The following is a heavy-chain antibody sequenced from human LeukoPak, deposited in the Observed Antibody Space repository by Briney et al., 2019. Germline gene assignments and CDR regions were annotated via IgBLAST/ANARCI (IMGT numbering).Heavy chain of an antibody. V-gene: IGHV3-21*01. CDR3: ARITMGDMDV. Sequence: GGSLRLSCAASGFTFSSYSMNWVRQAPGKGLEWVSSISSSSSYIYYADSVKGRFTISRDNSKNTLYLQMSSLRTEDTAVYYCARITMGDMDVWGQGTTVTVSS. CDR1: GFTFSSYS. J-gene: IGHJ6*02. D-gene: IGHD3-10*01. CDR2: ISSSSSYI.